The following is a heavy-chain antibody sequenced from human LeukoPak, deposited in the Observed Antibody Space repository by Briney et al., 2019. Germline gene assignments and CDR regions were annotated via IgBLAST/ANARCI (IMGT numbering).Heavy chain of an antibody. CDR2: IYTSGST. CDR1: GGSISSYY. V-gene: IGHV4-4*07. Sequence: SETLSLTCTVSGGSISSYYWSWIRQPAGKGLEWIGRIYTSGSTNYNPSLKSRVTMSVDTSKNQFSLKLSSVTAADTAVYYCARDSSSGWYGYYYYMDVWGKGTTVTISS. J-gene: IGHJ6*03. CDR3: ARDSSSGWYGYYYYMDV. D-gene: IGHD6-19*01.